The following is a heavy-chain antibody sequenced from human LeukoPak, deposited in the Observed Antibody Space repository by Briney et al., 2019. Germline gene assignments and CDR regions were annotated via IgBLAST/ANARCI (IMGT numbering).Heavy chain of an antibody. CDR2: ISAYNGNT. CDR3: AREDSSSGKGSYYYMDV. D-gene: IGHD6-6*01. J-gene: IGHJ6*03. V-gene: IGHV1-18*01. Sequence: ASVKVSCKASGYTFTSYGISWVRQAPGQGLEWMGWISAYNGNTNYAQKLQGRVTMTTDTSTSTAYMELRSLGSDDTAVYYCAREDSSSGKGSYYYMDVWGKGTTVTVSS. CDR1: GYTFTSYG.